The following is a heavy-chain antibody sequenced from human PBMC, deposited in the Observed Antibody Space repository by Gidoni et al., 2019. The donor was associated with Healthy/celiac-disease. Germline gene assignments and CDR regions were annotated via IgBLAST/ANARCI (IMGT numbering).Heavy chain of an antibody. V-gene: IGHV4-31*03. CDR2: IYYSGST. CDR3: ARTTVTITRIYYYYYGMDV. Sequence: QVQLQESGPGLVKPSQTLSPTCTVSGGSISSGGYYWSWIRQHPGKGLEWIGYIYYSGSTYYNPSLKSRVTISVDTSKNQFSLKLSSVTAADTAVYYCARTTVTITRIYYYYYGMDVWGQGTTVTVSS. D-gene: IGHD4-17*01. J-gene: IGHJ6*02. CDR1: GGSISSGGYY.